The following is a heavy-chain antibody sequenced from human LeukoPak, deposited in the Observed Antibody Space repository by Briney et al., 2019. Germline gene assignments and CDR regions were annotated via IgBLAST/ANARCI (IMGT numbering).Heavy chain of an antibody. CDR3: ARGRITMVRGVCFDY. J-gene: IGHJ4*02. CDR2: IWYDGSNK. CDR1: GFTFSGYG. V-gene: IGHV3-33*01. D-gene: IGHD3-10*01. Sequence: GGSLRLSCAASGFTFSGYGMHWVRQAPGKGLEWVAVIWYDGSNKYYADSVKGRFTISRDNSKNTLYLQMNSLRAEDTAVYYCARGRITMVRGVCFDYWGQGTLVTVSS.